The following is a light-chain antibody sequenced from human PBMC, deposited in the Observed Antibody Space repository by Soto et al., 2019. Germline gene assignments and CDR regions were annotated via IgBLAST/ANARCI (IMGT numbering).Light chain of an antibody. V-gene: IGLV2-14*01. CDR3: SSYTSSSTYV. J-gene: IGLJ1*01. CDR1: SSDVGGYNY. CDR2: EVS. Sequence: LTQPASVSGSPGQSITISCTGTSSDVGGYNYVSWYQQHPGKAPKLMIYEVSNRPSGVSNRFSGSKSGNTASLTISGLQAEDEADYYCSSYTSSSTYVLGNGTKVTVL.